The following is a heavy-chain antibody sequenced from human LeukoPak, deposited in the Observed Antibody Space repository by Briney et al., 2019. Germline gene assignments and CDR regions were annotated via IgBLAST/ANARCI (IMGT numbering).Heavy chain of an antibody. CDR1: GGSFSNYY. D-gene: IGHD3-10*01. V-gene: IGHV4-34*01. CDR2: INHSGST. CDR3: ARRKNSAIAMVRGVRGGLNWFDP. J-gene: IGHJ5*02. Sequence: SETLPLTCPVYGGSFSNYYWSWIRQPPGKGLEWIGVINHSGSTNYNPSLKSRVTISVDTSKNQLYPKLSYVHAADTADYYCARRKNSAIAMVRGVRGGLNWFDPWGQGTLVTVSS.